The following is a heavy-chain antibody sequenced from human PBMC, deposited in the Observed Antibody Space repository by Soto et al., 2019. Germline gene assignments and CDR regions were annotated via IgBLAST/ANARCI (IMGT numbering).Heavy chain of an antibody. CDR1: GYTFTSYG. Sequence: QVQLVQSGAEVKKPGASVKVSCKASGYTFTSYGISWVRQAPGQGLEWMGWISAYNGNTNYAQKLQGRVTMTTDTSTSTAYMELRSLRSDDTAVYYCARDHDAGYYSGGSCPSEENWFDPWGQGTLVTVSS. V-gene: IGHV1-18*01. J-gene: IGHJ5*02. CDR3: ARDHDAGYYSGGSCPSEENWFDP. D-gene: IGHD2-15*01. CDR2: ISAYNGNT.